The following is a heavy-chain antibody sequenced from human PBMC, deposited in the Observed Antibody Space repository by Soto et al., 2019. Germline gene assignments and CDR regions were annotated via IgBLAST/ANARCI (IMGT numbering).Heavy chain of an antibody. D-gene: IGHD3-3*01. Sequence: QVQLVESGGGVVQPGRSLRLSCAASGFTFSSYGMHWVRQAPGKGLEWVAVVSYDGTNEYYADSVKDRFTISRDNSKNTLYLQINSLRAEDTAMYYCAKTITTPAVASYSRDSTGRGAVIDYWGQGTQVIVSA. CDR1: GFTFSSYG. J-gene: IGHJ4*02. CDR2: VSYDGTNE. V-gene: IGHV3-30*18. CDR3: AKTITTPAVASYSRDSTGRGAVIDY.